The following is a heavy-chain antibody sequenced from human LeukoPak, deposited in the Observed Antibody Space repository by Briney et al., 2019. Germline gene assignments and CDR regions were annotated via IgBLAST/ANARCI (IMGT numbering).Heavy chain of an antibody. J-gene: IGHJ4*02. D-gene: IGHD5-18*01. Sequence: GGSLRLSCAASGFTFSNAWRSWVRQAPGKGLEWVGRIKSKTDGGTTDYAAPVKGRFTISRDDSKNTLYLQMNSLKTEDTAVYYCTTLYSYGFFDYWGQGTLGTVSS. CDR3: TTLYSYGFFDY. CDR2: IKSKTDGGTT. V-gene: IGHV3-15*01. CDR1: GFTFSNAW.